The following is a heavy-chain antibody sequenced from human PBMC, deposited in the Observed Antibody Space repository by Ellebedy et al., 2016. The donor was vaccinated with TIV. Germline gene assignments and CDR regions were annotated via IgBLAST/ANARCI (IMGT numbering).Heavy chain of an antibody. Sequence: GESLKISCAASGFTFSSYAMSWVRQAPGKGLEWVSAISGSGGSTYYADSVKGRFTISRDNSKNTLYLQMNSLRAEDTAVYYCAKDPLDGLSTTFDYWGQGTLVTVSS. CDR2: ISGSGGST. CDR3: AKDPLDGLSTTFDY. V-gene: IGHV3-23*01. D-gene: IGHD1-14*01. J-gene: IGHJ4*02. CDR1: GFTFSSYA.